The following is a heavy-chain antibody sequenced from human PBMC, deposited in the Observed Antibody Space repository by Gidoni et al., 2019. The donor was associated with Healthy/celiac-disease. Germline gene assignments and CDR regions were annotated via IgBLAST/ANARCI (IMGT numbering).Heavy chain of an antibody. Sequence: QVQLVQSGAEVKKPGASVKVSCKASGYPFTSYYMPWVRQAPGQGLEWMGIINPSGGSTSYAQKFQGRVTMTRDTSTSTVYMELSSLRSEDTAVYYCARGPLYYYDSSGYLTLFDYWGQGTLVTVSS. D-gene: IGHD3-22*01. J-gene: IGHJ4*02. V-gene: IGHV1-46*01. CDR2: INPSGGST. CDR3: ARGPLYYYDSSGYLTLFDY. CDR1: GYPFTSYY.